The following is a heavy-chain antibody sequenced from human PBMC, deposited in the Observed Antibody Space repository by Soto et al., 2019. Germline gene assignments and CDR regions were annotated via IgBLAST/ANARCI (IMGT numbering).Heavy chain of an antibody. CDR3: VRDGSKTLRDWFDP. CDR2: VYATGTT. CDR1: GGSISKFY. J-gene: IGHJ5*02. Sequence: QVQLQESGPGLLKASETLSLSCSVSGGSISKFYWSWIRKTAGKGLEWMGRVYATGTTDYNPSLRSRVTMAVDSSKKAFPLRLTSVTAADTGVYYCVRDGSKTLRDWFDPWGQGKLVTVSS. D-gene: IGHD4-17*01. V-gene: IGHV4-4*07.